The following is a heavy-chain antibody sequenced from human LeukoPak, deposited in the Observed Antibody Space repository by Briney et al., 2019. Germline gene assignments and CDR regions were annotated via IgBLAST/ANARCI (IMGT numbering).Heavy chain of an antibody. CDR1: GGSISSSSYY. Sequence: PSETLSLTCTVSGGSISSSSYYCGWTRQPPGGGLGWIGSIYYRGSTYYNPSLKSRVTISVDTSKNQFSLKLSSVTAADTAVYSCARHLDSSGYYSRGCMDVWGQGPTATVS. CDR2: IYYRGST. D-gene: IGHD3-22*01. CDR3: ARHLDSSGYYSRGCMDV. J-gene: IGHJ6*02. V-gene: IGHV4-39*01.